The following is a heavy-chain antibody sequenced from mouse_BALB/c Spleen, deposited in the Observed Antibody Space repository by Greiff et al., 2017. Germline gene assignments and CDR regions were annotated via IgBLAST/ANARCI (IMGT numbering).Heavy chain of an antibody. J-gene: IGHJ4*01. Sequence: EVQLVESGGGLVQPGGSRKLSCAASGFTFSSFGMHWVRQAPEKGLEWVAYISSGSSTIYYADTVKGRFTISRDNPKNTLFLQMTSLRSEDTAMYYCARFTTAHYYAMDYWGQGTSVTVSS. CDR1: GFTFSSFG. V-gene: IGHV5-17*02. CDR2: ISSGSSTI. D-gene: IGHD1-2*01. CDR3: ARFTTAHYYAMDY.